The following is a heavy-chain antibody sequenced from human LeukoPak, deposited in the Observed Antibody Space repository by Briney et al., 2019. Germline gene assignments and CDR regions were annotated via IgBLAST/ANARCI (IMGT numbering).Heavy chain of an antibody. D-gene: IGHD4-17*01. CDR2: IQTSGRV. CDR1: GGSVTSGPNY. Sequence: PSQTLSLTCSVSGGSVTSGPNYWNWIRRPAGKGLEWIGRIQTSGRVNYNPSLKSRVTVYLDTRKNLASLQLTSVTAADTAVYYCARDRGNGDYGDYFDSWGQGTQVTVSS. V-gene: IGHV4-61*02. J-gene: IGHJ4*02. CDR3: ARDRGNGDYGDYFDS.